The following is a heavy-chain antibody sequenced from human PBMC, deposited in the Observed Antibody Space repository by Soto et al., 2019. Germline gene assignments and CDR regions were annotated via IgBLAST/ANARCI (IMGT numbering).Heavy chain of an antibody. V-gene: IGHV3-30*03. D-gene: IGHD1-26*01. CDR3: ATPIVGAVGGGFEY. Sequence: QVQLVESGGGVVQPGRSLRLSCAASGLSFSTYAMHWVRQAPGKGLEWVAVMSYDGSYKSHADSVKGRFTISRDNSKNTLYLQMSSVRPEDKAVYYCATPIVGAVGGGFEYWGQGTLVTVSS. CDR1: GLSFSTYA. CDR2: MSYDGSYK. J-gene: IGHJ4*02.